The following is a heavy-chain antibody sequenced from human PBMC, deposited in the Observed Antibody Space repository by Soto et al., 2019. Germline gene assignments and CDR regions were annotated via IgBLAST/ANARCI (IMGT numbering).Heavy chain of an antibody. CDR2: ISSSSSTI. CDR3: ARDFYPSYYGYYGFFDY. Sequence: EVQLVESGGGLVQPGGSLRLSCAASGFTFSSYSMNWVRQAPGKGLEWVSYISSSSSTIYYADSVKGRFTISRDNAKNSLYLQMNSLRDEDTAVYYCARDFYPSYYGYYGFFDYWGQGTLVTVSS. V-gene: IGHV3-48*02. D-gene: IGHD4-17*01. J-gene: IGHJ4*02. CDR1: GFTFSSYS.